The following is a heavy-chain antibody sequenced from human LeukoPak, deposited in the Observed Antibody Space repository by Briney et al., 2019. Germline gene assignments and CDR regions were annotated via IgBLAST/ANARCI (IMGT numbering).Heavy chain of an antibody. CDR3: AGVVAAGAPNV. Sequence: GSLRLSCAASGFTFSGYEMNWVRQPPGKGLEWIGEIYHSGSTNYNASLKSRVTISVDKTKNQLSLKLTSVTAADTAVYYCAGVVAAGAPNVWGKGTTVTVSP. V-gene: IGHV4-34*08. J-gene: IGHJ6*04. CDR1: GFTFSGYE. CDR2: IYHSGST. D-gene: IGHD2-15*01.